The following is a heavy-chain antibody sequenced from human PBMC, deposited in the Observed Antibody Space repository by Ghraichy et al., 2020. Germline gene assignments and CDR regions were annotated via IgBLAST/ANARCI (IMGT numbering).Heavy chain of an antibody. CDR2: INTDESHR. CDR1: GFTFNTYW. D-gene: IGHD1-14*01. J-gene: IGHJ4*02. Sequence: GGSLRLSCAASGFTFNTYWMYWVHQAPGKGLVWVSRINTDESHRDYSDSVRGRFTISRDNAKNTLYLQMNSLRAEDTGVYYCARVSQPTRVYYFDYWGQGTLVTVSS. V-gene: IGHV3-74*01. CDR3: ARVSQPTRVYYFDY.